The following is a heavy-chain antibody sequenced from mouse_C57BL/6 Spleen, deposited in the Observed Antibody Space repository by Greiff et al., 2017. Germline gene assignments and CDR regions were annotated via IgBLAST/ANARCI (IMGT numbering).Heavy chain of an antibody. Sequence: EVQGVESGGGLVKPGGSLKLSCAASGFTFSDYGMHWVRQAPEKGLEWVAYISSGSSTIYYADTVKGRFTISRDNAKNTLFLQMTSLRSEDTAMYYCARRGNLLLRIDYAMDYWGQGTSVTVSS. J-gene: IGHJ4*01. D-gene: IGHD1-1*01. V-gene: IGHV5-17*01. CDR1: GFTFSDYG. CDR3: ARRGNLLLRIDYAMDY. CDR2: ISSGSSTI.